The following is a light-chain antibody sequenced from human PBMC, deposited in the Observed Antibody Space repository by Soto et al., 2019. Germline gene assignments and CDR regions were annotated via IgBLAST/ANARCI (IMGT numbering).Light chain of an antibody. CDR1: SGSIASNY. Sequence: NFMLTQPHSVSESPGKTVTISCTGSSGSIASNYVQWYQQRPGSAPTTVIYEDNQRPSGVPDRFSGSIDSSSNSASLTISGLKTEDEADYYCQSYDSSNLAVFGGGTQLTVL. CDR3: QSYDSSNLAV. CDR2: EDN. V-gene: IGLV6-57*02. J-gene: IGLJ7*01.